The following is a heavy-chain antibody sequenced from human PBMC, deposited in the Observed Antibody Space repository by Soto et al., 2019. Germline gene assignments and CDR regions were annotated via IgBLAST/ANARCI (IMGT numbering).Heavy chain of an antibody. J-gene: IGHJ6*02. D-gene: IGHD6-6*01. CDR3: ARDVGYSSSSVAYYYGMDV. CDR2: IWYDGSNK. CDR1: GFTFSSYG. V-gene: IGHV3-33*01. Sequence: QVQLVESGGGVVQPGRSLRLSCAASGFTFSSYGMHWVRQAPGKGLEWVAVIWYDGSNKYYADSVKGRFTISRDNSKNTLYLQMNSLRAEDTAVYYCARDVGYSSSSVAYYYGMDVWGQGTTVTVSS.